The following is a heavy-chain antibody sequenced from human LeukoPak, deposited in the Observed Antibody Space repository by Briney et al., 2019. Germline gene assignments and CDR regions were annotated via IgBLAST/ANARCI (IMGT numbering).Heavy chain of an antibody. J-gene: IGHJ4*02. Sequence: GGSLRLSCAASGFTFSSYGMHWVRQAPGKGLEWVAVISYDGSNKYYADSVKGRFTISRDNSKNTLYLQMNSLRAEDTAVYYCAKEGGWFGELITYFDYWGQGTLVTVSS. CDR1: GFTFSSYG. V-gene: IGHV3-30*18. CDR2: ISYDGSNK. CDR3: AKEGGWFGELITYFDY. D-gene: IGHD3-10*01.